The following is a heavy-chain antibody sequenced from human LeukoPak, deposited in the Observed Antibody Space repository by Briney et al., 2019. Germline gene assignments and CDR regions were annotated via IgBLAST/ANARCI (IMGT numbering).Heavy chain of an antibody. J-gene: IGHJ6*03. CDR3: ARVTYYYGAGSYLLGYYCYMDV. V-gene: IGHV4-4*09. Sequence: SETLSLTCPVSGGSISSYYWSWIRQPPGKGLEWIGYIYTSGSTNYNPSLKSRVTISVDTSKNQFSLKLSSVTAADTAVYYCARVTYYYGAGSYLLGYYCYMDVWGKGTTVTVSS. CDR2: IYTSGST. D-gene: IGHD3-10*01. CDR1: GGSISSYY.